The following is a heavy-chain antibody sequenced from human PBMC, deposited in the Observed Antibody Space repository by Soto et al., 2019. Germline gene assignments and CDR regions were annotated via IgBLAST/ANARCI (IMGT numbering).Heavy chain of an antibody. CDR2: ISAYNGNT. CDR1: GYTFTSYG. V-gene: IGHV1-18*01. J-gene: IGHJ5*02. D-gene: IGHD1-20*01. CDR3: ARDGLYNWKHAVLVRDNWFDP. Sequence: VQLVQSGAEVTKPGASVKVSCKASGYTFTSYGISWVRQAPGQGLEWMGWISAYNGNTNYAQKLQGRVTMTTDTSTSTAYMELRSLRSDDTAVYYCARDGLYNWKHAVLVRDNWFDPWGQGTLVPVSS.